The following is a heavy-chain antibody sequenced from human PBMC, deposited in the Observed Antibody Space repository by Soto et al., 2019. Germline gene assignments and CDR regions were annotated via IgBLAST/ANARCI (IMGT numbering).Heavy chain of an antibody. D-gene: IGHD2-2*01. CDR3: AKHRYCSSTSCFYYYYDMDV. Sequence: EVQLLESGGGLVQPGGSLRLSCAASGFTFSSYAMSWVRQAPGKGLEWVSAISGSGGSTYYADSVKGRFTISRDNSKNTLYLQMNSLRAEDTAVYYCAKHRYCSSTSCFYYYYDMDVWGQGTTVTVSS. CDR1: GFTFSSYA. CDR2: ISGSGGST. J-gene: IGHJ6*02. V-gene: IGHV3-23*01.